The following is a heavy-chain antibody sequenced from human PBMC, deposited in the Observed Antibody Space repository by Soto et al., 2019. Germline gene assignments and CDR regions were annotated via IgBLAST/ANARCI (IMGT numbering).Heavy chain of an antibody. CDR2: IKQDGSEK. CDR1: GFTFSSYW. CDR3: ASKGAWWELLSDAFDI. D-gene: IGHD1-26*01. J-gene: IGHJ3*02. V-gene: IGHV3-7*01. Sequence: ESGGGLVQPGGSLRLSCAASGFTFSSYWMSWVRQAPGKGLEWVANIKQDGSEKYYVDSVKGRFTISRDNAKNSLYLQMNSLRAEDTAVYYCASKGAWWELLSDAFDIWGQGTMVTVSS.